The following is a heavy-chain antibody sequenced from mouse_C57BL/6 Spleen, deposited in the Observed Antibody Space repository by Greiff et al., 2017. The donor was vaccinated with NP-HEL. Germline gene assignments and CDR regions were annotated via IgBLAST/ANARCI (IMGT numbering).Heavy chain of an antibody. CDR1: GFTFTDYY. J-gene: IGHJ4*01. Sequence: VQLKESGPVLVKPGPSVKISCKASGFTFTDYYMHWVKQSHGKSLEWIGLVYPYNGGTSYNQKFKGKATLTVDTSSSTAYMELNSLTSEDSAVYYWARSGLTTVYYYAMDYWGQGTSVTVSS. D-gene: IGHD1-1*01. CDR3: ARSGLTTVYYYAMDY. CDR2: VYPYNGGT. V-gene: IGHV1-36*01.